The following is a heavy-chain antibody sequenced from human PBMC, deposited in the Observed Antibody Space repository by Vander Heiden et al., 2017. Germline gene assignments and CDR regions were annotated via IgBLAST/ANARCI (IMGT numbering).Heavy chain of an antibody. J-gene: IGHJ4*02. CDR2: IDPYSGGT. D-gene: IGHD2-2*02. CDR1: GYTFTAYY. Sequence: QVQLVQSGAEVKKPGASVKVSCKASGYTFTAYYIHWGRQAPGQGLEWMGWIDPYSGGTNLAQKFQGRVTMTRDTSISTAYMELSSLRSDDTAMFYCARGLYCSSTSCYTYWGQGTLVTVSS. V-gene: IGHV1-2*02. CDR3: ARGLYCSSTSCYTY.